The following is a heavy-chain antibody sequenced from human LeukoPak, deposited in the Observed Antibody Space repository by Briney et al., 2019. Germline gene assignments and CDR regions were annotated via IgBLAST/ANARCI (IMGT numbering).Heavy chain of an antibody. Sequence: GGSLRLSCVTSGFTFDDYAMTWVRQAPGKGLEGVSGINWNGATTTYGDSVKGRFTISRDNGKNSLYLQMNSLRAEDTAFYYCARVNGYSKGDFDYWGQGILVVVSS. CDR2: INWNGATT. CDR3: ARVNGYSKGDFDY. J-gene: IGHJ4*02. CDR1: GFTFDDYA. D-gene: IGHD4-11*01. V-gene: IGHV3-20*04.